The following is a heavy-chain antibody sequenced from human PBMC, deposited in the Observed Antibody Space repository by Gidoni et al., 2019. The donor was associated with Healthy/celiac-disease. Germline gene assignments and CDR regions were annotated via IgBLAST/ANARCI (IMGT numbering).Heavy chain of an antibody. CDR1: GFPFDDYA. Sequence: EVQLVESGGGLVQPGRSLRLSCAASGFPFDDYAMHWARQAPGKGLEWVSGISWNSGSIGYADSVKGRFTISRDNAKNSLYLQMNSLRAEDTALYYCAKDITMIVVDAFDIWGQGTMVTVSS. CDR3: AKDITMIVVDAFDI. V-gene: IGHV3-9*01. D-gene: IGHD3-22*01. J-gene: IGHJ3*02. CDR2: ISWNSGSI.